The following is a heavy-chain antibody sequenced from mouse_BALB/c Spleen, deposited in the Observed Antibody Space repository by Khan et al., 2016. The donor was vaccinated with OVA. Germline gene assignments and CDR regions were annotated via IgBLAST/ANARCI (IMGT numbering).Heavy chain of an antibody. Sequence: EVQLQESGPGLVKPSQSLSLTCTVTGYSITSDYAWNWIRQFPGNKLEWMGYISYSGRTSYNPSLKSRISITRDTSKNLFFLQLNSVTTEDTAPYYWARSVTITTVVATDFDYWGQGTTLTVSS. CDR2: ISYSGRT. CDR1: GYSITSDYA. CDR3: ARSVTITTVVATDFDY. D-gene: IGHD1-1*01. J-gene: IGHJ2*01. V-gene: IGHV3-2*02.